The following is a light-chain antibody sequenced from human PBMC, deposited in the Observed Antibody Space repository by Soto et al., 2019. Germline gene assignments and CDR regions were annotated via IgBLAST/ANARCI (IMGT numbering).Light chain of an antibody. CDR2: AAS. CDR1: QAISTW. V-gene: IGKV1D-12*01. CDR3: QQANSFPRT. J-gene: IGKJ1*01. Sequence: DIQMTQSPSSVSASVGDRVTITCRASQAISTWLAWYQQKPGKAPKLLIYAASNFQTGVPSRFSGSGSGTDFTLTISSLQPEDFATSYCQQANSFPRTFGKGTKVEIK.